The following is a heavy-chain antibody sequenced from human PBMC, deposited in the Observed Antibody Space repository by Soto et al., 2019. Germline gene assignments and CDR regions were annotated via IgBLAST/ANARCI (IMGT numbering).Heavy chain of an antibody. J-gene: IGHJ6*02. D-gene: IGHD3-10*01. V-gene: IGHV3-23*01. CDR2: ISGSGGST. CDR3: AKDGPGEVRGVPILTLTYYYYGMDV. CDR1: GFTFSSYA. Sequence: GGSLRLSCSASGFTFSSYAMSWVRQAPGKGLEWVSAISGSGGSTYYADSVKGRFTISRDNSKNTLYLQMNSLRAEDTAVYYCAKDGPGEVRGVPILTLTYYYYGMDVWGQGTTVTVSS.